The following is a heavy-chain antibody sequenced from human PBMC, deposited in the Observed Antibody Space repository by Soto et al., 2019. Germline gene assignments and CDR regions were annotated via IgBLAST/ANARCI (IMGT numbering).Heavy chain of an antibody. CDR1: GYTFTIYD. V-gene: IGHV1-8*01. Sequence: ASVKVSCKASGYTFTIYDINWVLQATGQGLEWMGWMNPNSGNTGYAQKFQGRVTMTRNTSISTAYMELSSLRSEDTAVYYCASWIYSSSSPQFDYWGQGTLVTVSS. CDR3: ASWIYSSSSPQFDY. J-gene: IGHJ4*02. D-gene: IGHD6-6*01. CDR2: MNPNSGNT.